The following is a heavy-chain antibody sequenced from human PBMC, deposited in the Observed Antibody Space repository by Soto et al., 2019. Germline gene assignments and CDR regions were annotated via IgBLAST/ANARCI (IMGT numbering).Heavy chain of an antibody. Sequence: QLQLQESGPGLVKPSETLSLTCTVSGGSISSSSYYWGWIRQPPGKGLEWIGSIYYSGSTYYNPSLKSRVTISVDTSKNQFSLKLSSVTAADTAVYSCGRDGDYYDSSGYFAYWGQGILVTVSS. CDR1: GGSISSSSYY. D-gene: IGHD3-22*01. V-gene: IGHV4-39*02. CDR2: IYYSGST. J-gene: IGHJ4*02. CDR3: GRDGDYYDSSGYFAY.